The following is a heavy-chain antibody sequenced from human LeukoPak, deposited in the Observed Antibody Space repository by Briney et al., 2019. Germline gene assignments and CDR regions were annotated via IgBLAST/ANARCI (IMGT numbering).Heavy chain of an antibody. Sequence: ASVKVSCKASGGTFSSYAISWVRQAPGQGLEWMGGIIPIFGTANYAQKFQGRVTITADESTSTAYMELSSLRSEDTAVYYCARSHLGTGQFDPWGQGTLVTVSS. CDR1: GGTFSSYA. CDR3: ARSHLGTGQFDP. CDR2: IIPIFGTA. J-gene: IGHJ5*02. D-gene: IGHD2-8*02. V-gene: IGHV1-69*13.